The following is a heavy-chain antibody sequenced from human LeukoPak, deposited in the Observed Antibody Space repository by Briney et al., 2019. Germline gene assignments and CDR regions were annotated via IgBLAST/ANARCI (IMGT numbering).Heavy chain of an antibody. CDR3: ARDLNSGWYSLYYFDF. D-gene: IGHD6-19*01. CDR2: IYSGDNT. J-gene: IGHJ4*02. V-gene: IGHV3-53*01. CDR1: GFTVSSNY. Sequence: PGGSLRLSCAASGFTVSSNYMSWVRQAPGKGLEWVSVIYSGDNTYYADPVKGRFTISRDNSKNTLYLLMNSLRGEDTAVYYCARDLNSGWYSLYYFDFWGQGTLVTVSS.